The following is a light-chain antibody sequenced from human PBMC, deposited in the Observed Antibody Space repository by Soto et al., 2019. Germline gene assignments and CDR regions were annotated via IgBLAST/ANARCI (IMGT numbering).Light chain of an antibody. CDR2: GAS. CDR1: QGIRSF. J-gene: IGKJ4*01. Sequence: DILLTQSASFLSASKGDRVTITYRASQGIRSFLAWYQQKPGKAPNLLISGASILRTGVPSRFSGSGSGTEFTLTISSLQPDDFATYYCQHLNTYPLTFGGGTKV. CDR3: QHLNTYPLT. V-gene: IGKV1-9*01.